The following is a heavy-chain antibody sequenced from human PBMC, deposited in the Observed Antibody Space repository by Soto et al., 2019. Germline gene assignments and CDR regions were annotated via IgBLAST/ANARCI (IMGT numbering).Heavy chain of an antibody. CDR1: GYPFTTYG. J-gene: IGHJ6*02. CDR3: ARENWNYDYYYGMDV. D-gene: IGHD1-1*01. V-gene: IGHV1-18*04. CDR2: ISAYTDNT. Sequence: ASVKVSCKASGYPFTTYGITWVRQAPGQGLEWLGWISAYTDNTNYAQNLQGRVTMTTDTSTSTAYMELRSLRSDDTAVYYCARENWNYDYYYGMDVWGQGTTVTVSS.